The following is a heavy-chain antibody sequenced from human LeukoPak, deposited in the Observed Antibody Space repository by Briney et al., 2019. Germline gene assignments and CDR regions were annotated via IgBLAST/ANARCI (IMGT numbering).Heavy chain of an antibody. CDR2: IYSGGST. D-gene: IGHD5-12*01. CDR3: TSLRRGGYDLR. V-gene: IGHV3-53*01. J-gene: IGHJ4*02. CDR1: GFTFSSNY. Sequence: GGSLRLSCAASGFTFSSNYSSWVRQAPGKGLEWVSVIYSGGSTYYADSVKGRFTISRDNSKNTLYLQMNSLRAEDTAVYYCTSLRRGGYDLRWGQGTLVTVSS.